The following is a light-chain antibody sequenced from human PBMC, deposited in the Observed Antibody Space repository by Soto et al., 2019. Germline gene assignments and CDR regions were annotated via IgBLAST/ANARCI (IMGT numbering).Light chain of an antibody. CDR1: QSISSW. J-gene: IGKJ5*01. CDR2: DAS. CDR3: QQFNSPIT. Sequence: DIQMTQSPSTLSASVGDRVIITCRASQSISSWLAWYQQKPGKAPKLLIYDASSLESGVPSRFSGSGSGTEFTLTVSSLQPDDSATYYCQQFNSPITFGQGTRLEIK. V-gene: IGKV1-5*01.